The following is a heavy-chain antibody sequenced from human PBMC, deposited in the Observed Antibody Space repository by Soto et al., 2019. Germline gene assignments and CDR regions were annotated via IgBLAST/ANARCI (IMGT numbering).Heavy chain of an antibody. V-gene: IGHV4-31*03. CDR1: GGSISSGGYY. J-gene: IGHJ6*02. Sequence: KPSETLSLTCTVSGGSISSGGYYWSWIRQHPGKGLEWIGYIYYSGSTYYNPSLKSRVTISVDTSKNQFSLKLSSVTAADTAVYYCARERYCSSTSCTLGYYYYGMDVWGQGTTVTVSS. D-gene: IGHD2-2*01. CDR2: IYYSGST. CDR3: ARERYCSSTSCTLGYYYYGMDV.